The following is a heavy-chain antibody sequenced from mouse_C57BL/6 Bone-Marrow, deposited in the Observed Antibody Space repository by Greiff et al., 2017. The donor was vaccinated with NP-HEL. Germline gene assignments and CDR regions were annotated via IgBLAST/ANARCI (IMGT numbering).Heavy chain of an antibody. V-gene: IGHV1-69*01. CDR2: IDPSDSYT. D-gene: IGHD1-1*01. CDR3: ARGMVYGSSYSFAY. Sequence: VQLQQSGAELVMPGASVKLSCKASGYTFTSYWMHWVKQRPGQGLEWIGEIDPSDSYTNYNQKFKGKSTLTVDKSSSTAYMQLSSLTSEDSAVYYCARGMVYGSSYSFAYWGQGTLVTVSA. CDR1: GYTFTSYW. J-gene: IGHJ3*01.